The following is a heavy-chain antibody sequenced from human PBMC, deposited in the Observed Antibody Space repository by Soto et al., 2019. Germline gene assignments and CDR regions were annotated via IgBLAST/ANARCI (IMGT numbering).Heavy chain of an antibody. V-gene: IGHV1-18*01. CDR3: ARDLGGFPDY. J-gene: IGHJ4*02. CDR1: GYTFTSYG. D-gene: IGHD5-12*01. Sequence: ASVKVSCTASGYTFTSYGISWVRQAPGQGLEWMGWISAHNGNTKYEQKLQGRVTMTTDTSTSTAYMELRSLRSDDTAVYYCARDLGGFPDYWGQGTLVTVSS. CDR2: ISAHNGNT.